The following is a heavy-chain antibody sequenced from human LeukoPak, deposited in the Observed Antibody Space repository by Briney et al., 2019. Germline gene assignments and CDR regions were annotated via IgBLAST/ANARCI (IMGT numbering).Heavy chain of an antibody. D-gene: IGHD2-2*01. V-gene: IGHV3-30*18. CDR3: AKDLGYCTSSSCYVYYYYGMDV. CDR1: GFTFSSFA. Sequence: GGSLRLSCAASGFTFSSFAMTWVRQAPGKGLEWVAVISYDGSKKYYADSVKGRFTISRDNSKNTLYLQMNSLRAEDTAVYYCAKDLGYCTSSSCYVYYYYGMDVWGQGTTVTVSS. CDR2: ISYDGSKK. J-gene: IGHJ6*02.